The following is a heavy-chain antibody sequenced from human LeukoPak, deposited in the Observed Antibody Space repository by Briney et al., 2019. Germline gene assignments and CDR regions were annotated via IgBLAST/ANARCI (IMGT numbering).Heavy chain of an antibody. CDR3: AKAPAPYYYYYGMDV. CDR2: ISDNGVTR. V-gene: IGHV3-23*01. CDR1: GFTFSSYI. Sequence: GGSLRLSCAASGFTFSSYIMNWVRQAPGKGLEWVSSISDNGVTRYYADSVKGRFTISRDNSDNTVYLQMNSLRAEDTAIYYCAKAPAPYYYYYGMDVWGQGTAVTVSS. J-gene: IGHJ6*02.